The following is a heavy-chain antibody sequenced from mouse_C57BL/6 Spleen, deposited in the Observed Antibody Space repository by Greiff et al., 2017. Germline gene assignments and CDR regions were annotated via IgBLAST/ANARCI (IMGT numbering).Heavy chain of an antibody. J-gene: IGHJ1*03. CDR1: GYAFSSSW. CDR2: IYPGDGDT. Sequence: VQLQQSGPELVKPGASVKISCKASGYAFSSSWMNWVKQRPGKGLAWIGRIYPGDGDTNYNGKFKGKATLTADKSSSTAYMQLSSLTSEDSAVYFCARDHYYYGSSLWYFDVWGTGTTVTVSS. D-gene: IGHD1-1*01. V-gene: IGHV1-82*01. CDR3: ARDHYYYGSSLWYFDV.